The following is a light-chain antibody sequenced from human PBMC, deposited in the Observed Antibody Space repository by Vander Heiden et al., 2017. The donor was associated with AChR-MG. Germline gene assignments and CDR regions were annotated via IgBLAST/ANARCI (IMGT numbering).Light chain of an antibody. Sequence: SSELTQDPAVSVALGQTVRITCQGDSLRRYYASWYQQKPGQAPVLVIYGKNNRPSGIPDRFSGSSSGNTASLTITGAQAEDEADYYCNSRDSSGNQLVFGGGTKLTVI. J-gene: IGLJ2*01. CDR1: SLRRYY. V-gene: IGLV3-19*01. CDR3: NSRDSSGNQLV. CDR2: GKN.